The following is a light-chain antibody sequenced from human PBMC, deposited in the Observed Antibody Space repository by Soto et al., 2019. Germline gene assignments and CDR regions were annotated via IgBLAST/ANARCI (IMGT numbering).Light chain of an antibody. Sequence: EIRMTQSPATLSLSRGERGTLSCRASQSAISDLAWYQQKPGQTPRLPIYDASSRATDIPARFSGSGSGTDFTLTISLLLPEDFAVYYCQQRSDSPIPFGQGTRLEI. J-gene: IGKJ5*01. CDR1: QSAISD. CDR2: DAS. CDR3: QQRSDSPIP. V-gene: IGKV3-11*01.